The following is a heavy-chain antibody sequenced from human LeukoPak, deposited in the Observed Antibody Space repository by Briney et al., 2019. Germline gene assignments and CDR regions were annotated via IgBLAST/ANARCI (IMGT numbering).Heavy chain of an antibody. V-gene: IGHV5-10-1*01. CDR1: GYSFTSYW. CDR2: IDPSDTYT. Sequence: PGESLKISCKGSGYSFTSYWISWMRQMPGKGLEWMGRIDPSDTYTNYSPSFQGHVTISADKSISTAYLQWSSLKASDTAMYYCARQSQTDNWFDPWGQGTLVTVSS. J-gene: IGHJ5*02. CDR3: ARQSQTDNWFDP.